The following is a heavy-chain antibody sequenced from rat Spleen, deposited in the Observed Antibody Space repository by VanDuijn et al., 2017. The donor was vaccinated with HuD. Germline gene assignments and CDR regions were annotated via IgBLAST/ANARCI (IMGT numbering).Heavy chain of an antibody. J-gene: IGHJ2*01. CDR1: GFTFSYYA. D-gene: IGHD5-1*01. Sequence: EVQLVESGGGLVQPGRSLKLSCAASGFTFSYYAMAWVRQAPNKGLEWVGTIIYDGTTSYYRDSVKGRFTISRDNAKSTLYLQMDSLRSEDTATYYCARQNWPYYFDYWGQGVMVTVSS. CDR2: IIYDGTTS. CDR3: ARQNWPYYFDY. V-gene: IGHV5-17*01.